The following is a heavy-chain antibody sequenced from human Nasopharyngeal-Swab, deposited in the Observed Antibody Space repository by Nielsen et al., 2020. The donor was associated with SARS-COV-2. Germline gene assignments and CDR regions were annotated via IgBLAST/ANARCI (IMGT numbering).Heavy chain of an antibody. V-gene: IGHV5-51*01. Sequence: VRQMPGKGLEWMGIIYPGDSGTRYSPSFQGQVTISADKSISTAYLQWSSLKASDTAMYYCARLNSGSYPDYWGQGTLVTVSS. CDR2: IYPGDSGT. CDR3: ARLNSGSYPDY. D-gene: IGHD1-26*01. J-gene: IGHJ4*02.